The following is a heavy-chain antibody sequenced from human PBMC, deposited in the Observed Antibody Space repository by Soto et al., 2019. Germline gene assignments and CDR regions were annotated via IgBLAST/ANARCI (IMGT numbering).Heavy chain of an antibody. D-gene: IGHD3-22*01. CDR3: ARGSDGSRYYEGFDA. CDR2: IYLDGTT. J-gene: IGHJ5*02. V-gene: IGHV4-30-2*01. Sequence: QLQLQESGPGLVKPSQTLSLTCGVSSGSISSYTPSWNWIRQPPGKGLEWIGHIYLDGTTNYSPSVRSRSTISIDGAKTRLSLRLFSVTAADPSVYYCARGSDGSRYYEGFDAGGQGTLVNVSS. CDR1: SGSISSYTPS.